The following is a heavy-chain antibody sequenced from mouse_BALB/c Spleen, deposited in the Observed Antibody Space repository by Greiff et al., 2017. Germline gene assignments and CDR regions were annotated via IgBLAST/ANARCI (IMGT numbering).Heavy chain of an antibody. Sequence: QVQLKESGPGLVAPSQSLSITCTVSGFSLTGYGVNWVRQPPGKGLEWLGMIWGDGSTDYNSALKSRLSISKDNSKSQVFLKMNSLQTDDTARYYCARVYSNYRDAMDYWGQGTSGTVPS. V-gene: IGHV2-6-7*01. CDR3: ARVYSNYRDAMDY. J-gene: IGHJ4*01. D-gene: IGHD2-5*01. CDR2: IWGDGST. CDR1: GFSLTGYG.